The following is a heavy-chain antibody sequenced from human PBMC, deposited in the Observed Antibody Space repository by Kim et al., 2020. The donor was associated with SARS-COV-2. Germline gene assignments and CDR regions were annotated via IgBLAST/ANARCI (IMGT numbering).Heavy chain of an antibody. CDR3: AKAPRGGCSCGSCQHPF. CDR2: IYSGGSGT. D-gene: IGHD2-15*01. CDR1: GFTFSSYA. J-gene: IGHJ3*01. V-gene: IGHV3-23*03. Sequence: GGSLRLSCAASGFTFSSYAMSWVRQAPGKGLEWVSVIYSGGSGTYYADSVKGRFTISRDDSKNTLYLQMNSLRVEDTAVYYCAKAPRGGCSCGSCQHPF.